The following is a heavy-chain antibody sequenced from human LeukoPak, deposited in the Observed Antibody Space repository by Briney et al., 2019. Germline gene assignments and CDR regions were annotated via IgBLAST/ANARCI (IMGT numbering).Heavy chain of an antibody. V-gene: IGHV6-1*01. CDR1: GDSVSSNTAA. J-gene: IGHJ1*01. D-gene: IGHD4-17*01. Sequence: SQTLSLTCAISGDSVSSNTAAWNWIRQSPSRGLEWLGRTYYRSKWYYDYAVSVKSRITIDPDTSKNHLSLQLNSVTPEDTAVYYCARETTVTTLPEYFQHWGQGTLVTVSS. CDR3: ARETTVTTLPEYFQH. CDR2: TYYRSKWYY.